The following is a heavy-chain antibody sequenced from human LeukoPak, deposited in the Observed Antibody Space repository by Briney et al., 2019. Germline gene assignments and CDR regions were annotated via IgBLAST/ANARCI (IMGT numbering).Heavy chain of an antibody. CDR3: ATCAFSMPRSH. CDR1: GLLFRDKW. D-gene: IGHD2/OR15-2a*01. Sequence: RGSLTLSSVRSGLLFRDKWMNWVRQVPGKGLEWVGNINEDGSVQDYVDSVRGRFSISRDNAKNSFYLQINNLRVEDTAIYYCATCAFSMPRSHWGQGTLVTVSS. CDR2: INEDGSVQ. V-gene: IGHV3-7*01. J-gene: IGHJ4*02.